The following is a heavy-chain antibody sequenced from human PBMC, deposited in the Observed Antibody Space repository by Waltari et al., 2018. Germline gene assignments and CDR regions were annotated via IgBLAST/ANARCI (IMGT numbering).Heavy chain of an antibody. V-gene: IGHV3-23*01. Sequence: EVKLLQSGGDLVQPGWSLRLSCPASGFPFSNYAMDWVRQAPGEGLEWVSSISGSGDSVDSADSVKGRFTTYRDNSKNIMYLQMNSLRVEDTALYYCEVSSSSFGNYWGQGALVTVSS. CDR2: ISGSGDSV. CDR1: GFPFSNYA. CDR3: EVSSSSFGNY. J-gene: IGHJ4*02. D-gene: IGHD6-6*01.